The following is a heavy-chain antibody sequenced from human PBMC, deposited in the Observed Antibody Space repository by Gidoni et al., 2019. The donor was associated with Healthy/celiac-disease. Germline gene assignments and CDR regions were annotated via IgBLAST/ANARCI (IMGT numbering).Heavy chain of an antibody. Sequence: QITLKESGPTLVKPTQTLTLTCTFSGFSLSTSGVGVGWIRQPPGKALEWLALIYWDDDTRYSPSLKSRLTITKDTSKNQVVLTMTNMDPVDTATYYCARVRTGDDAFDIWGQGTMVTVSS. V-gene: IGHV2-5*02. J-gene: IGHJ3*02. CDR3: ARVRTGDDAFDI. D-gene: IGHD7-27*01. CDR2: IYWDDDT. CDR1: GFSLSTSGVG.